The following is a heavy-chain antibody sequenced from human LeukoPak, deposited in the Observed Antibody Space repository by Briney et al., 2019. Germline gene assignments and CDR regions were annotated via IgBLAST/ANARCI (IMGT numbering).Heavy chain of an antibody. D-gene: IGHD2-15*01. V-gene: IGHV4-30-4*01. CDR1: GGSISSGDYY. J-gene: IGHJ4*02. CDR3: ARGRGYCSGGSCYRAIFDY. Sequence: SETLSLTCTVSGGSISSGDYYWSWIRQPPGKGLEWIGYIYYSGSTYYNPSLKSRVTISVDTSKNQFSLKLSSVTAADTAVYYCARGRGYCSGGSCYRAIFDYWGQGTLVTVSS. CDR2: IYYSGST.